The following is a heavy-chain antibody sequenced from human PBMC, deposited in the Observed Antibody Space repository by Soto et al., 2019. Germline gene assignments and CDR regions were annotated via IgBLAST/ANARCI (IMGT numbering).Heavy chain of an antibody. V-gene: IGHV4-59*12. Sequence: ETLSLTCTVSGGSIISYYWSWIRQPPGKGLEWIGHTYHSGNPYYNPSLKSRVIISVDKSKNQFSLKLSSVTAADTAVYYCAIAFLEWLWIPDDDYYGMDVWGQGTTVTVSS. CDR1: GGSIISYY. CDR2: TYHSGNP. J-gene: IGHJ6*02. D-gene: IGHD3-3*02. CDR3: AIAFLEWLWIPDDDYYGMDV.